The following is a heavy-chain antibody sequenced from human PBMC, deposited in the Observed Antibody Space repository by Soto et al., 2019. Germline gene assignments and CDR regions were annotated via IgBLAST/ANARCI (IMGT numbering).Heavy chain of an antibody. CDR2: IHHDGST. Sequence: SETLSLTCAVYGGSFSGYHWTWIRQPPGKGLEWIGEIHHDGSTNYNPSLKSRVTISVDTSKNQFSLKLTSVTAADTAVYYCARLFRVIGVAAIYYFDYWGQGTLVTVSS. D-gene: IGHD2-15*01. CDR1: GGSFSGYH. V-gene: IGHV4-34*01. J-gene: IGHJ4*02. CDR3: ARLFRVIGVAAIYYFDY.